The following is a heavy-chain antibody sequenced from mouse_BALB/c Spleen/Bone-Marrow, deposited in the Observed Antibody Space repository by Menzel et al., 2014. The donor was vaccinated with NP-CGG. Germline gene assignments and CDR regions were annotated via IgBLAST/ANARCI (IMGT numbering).Heavy chain of an antibody. V-gene: IGHV1-80*01. J-gene: IGHJ2*01. CDR2: IYPGDGDT. CDR1: GYVFSSYW. Sequence: QVHVKQSGAELVRPGSSVKISCKASGYVFSSYWMNWVKQRPGQSLEWIGQIYPGDGDTNYNGKFKGKATLTADKSSSTAYMQLSSLTSEDSAVYFCARKYGDYWGQGTTLTVSS. CDR3: ARKYGDY. D-gene: IGHD2-10*02.